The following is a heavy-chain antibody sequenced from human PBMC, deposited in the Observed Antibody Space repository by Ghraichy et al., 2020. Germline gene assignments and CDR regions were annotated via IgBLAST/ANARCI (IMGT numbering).Heavy chain of an antibody. V-gene: IGHV4-59*01. Sequence: SETLSPTCTVSGGSISSYYWSWIRQPPGKGLEWIGYLYYSGTTNYNPSLKSRVTISVDTSKNRFSLRLSSVTAADTAVYYCARVPYYFGSGTYYTIDGMDVWGQGTTVTVSS. D-gene: IGHD3-10*01. J-gene: IGHJ6*02. CDR1: GGSISSYY. CDR3: ARVPYYFGSGTYYTIDGMDV. CDR2: LYYSGTT.